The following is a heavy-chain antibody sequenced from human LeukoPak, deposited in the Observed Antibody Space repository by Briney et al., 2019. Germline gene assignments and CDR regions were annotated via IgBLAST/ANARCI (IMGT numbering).Heavy chain of an antibody. V-gene: IGHV4-39*01. D-gene: IGHD3-10*01. CDR2: IYYSGST. CDR3: ASSPHYYGSGSYFQLDY. CDR1: GGSISSSSYY. J-gene: IGHJ4*02. Sequence: PSETLSLTCTVSGGSISSSSYYWGWIRQPPGKGLEWIGSIYYSGSTYYNPSLKSRVTISVDTFKNQFSLKLSSVTAADTAVYYCASSPHYYGSGSYFQLDYWGQGTLVTVSS.